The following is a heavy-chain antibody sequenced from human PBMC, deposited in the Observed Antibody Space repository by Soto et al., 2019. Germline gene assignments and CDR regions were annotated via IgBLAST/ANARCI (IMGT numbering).Heavy chain of an antibody. V-gene: IGHV1-69*12. D-gene: IGHD5-12*01. J-gene: IGHJ2*01. CDR1: GGTFSSYT. CDR2: IIPIFGTA. CDR3: ARGNHRWLQLWYFDL. Sequence: QVQLVQCGAEGKKPGSSVTVSCKASGGTFSSYTISWVRQAPGQGLEWMGGIIPIFGTANYAQKFQGRVTITADESSRTAYMELSSLRSEDTAVYYCARGNHRWLQLWYFDLWGRGTLVTVSS.